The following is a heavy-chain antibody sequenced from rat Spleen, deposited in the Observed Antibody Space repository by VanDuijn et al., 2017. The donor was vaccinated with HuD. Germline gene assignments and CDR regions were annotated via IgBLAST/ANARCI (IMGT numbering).Heavy chain of an antibody. D-gene: IGHD5-1*01. CDR2: ISPSGGGT. CDR3: SNNWELYY. CDR1: GFTFNNYG. V-gene: IGHV5S13*01. Sequence: EVQLVESGGGLVQPGRSLKLSCAVSGFTFNNYGMAWVRQAPTKGLEWVASISPSGGGTWYRGSVKGRFTISRDNAQNTLYLQMNSLKSEDTATYYCSNNWELYYWGQGVMVTVSS. J-gene: IGHJ2*01.